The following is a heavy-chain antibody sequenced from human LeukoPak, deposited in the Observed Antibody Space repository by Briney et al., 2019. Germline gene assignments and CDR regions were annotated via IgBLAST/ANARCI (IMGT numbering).Heavy chain of an antibody. Sequence: GSSVKVSCKASGGTFSSYGISWVRQAPGQGLEWMGGIIPIFGTPNYAQKFQGRVTITADESTSTAYMELSSLRSEDTAVYYCARVPLRGGYQIAFDYWGQGTLVTVSS. V-gene: IGHV1-69*01. CDR2: IIPIFGTP. CDR3: ARVPLRGGYQIAFDY. J-gene: IGHJ4*02. CDR1: GGTFSSYG. D-gene: IGHD3-22*01.